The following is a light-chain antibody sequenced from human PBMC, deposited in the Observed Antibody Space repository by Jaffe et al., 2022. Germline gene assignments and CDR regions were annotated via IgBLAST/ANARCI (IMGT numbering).Light chain of an antibody. CDR1: QSVSSN. CDR2: GAS. Sequence: EIVMTQSPATLSVSPGERATLSCRASQSVSSNLAWYQQKPGQAPRLLIYGASIRATGIPARFSGSGSGTEFTLTISILQSEDFAVYYCQQYNNWPRALTFGGGTKVEIK. J-gene: IGKJ4*01. V-gene: IGKV3D-15*03. CDR3: QQYNNWPRALT.